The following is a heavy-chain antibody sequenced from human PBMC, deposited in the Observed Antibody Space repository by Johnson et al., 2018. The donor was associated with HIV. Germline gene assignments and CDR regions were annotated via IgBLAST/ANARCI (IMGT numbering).Heavy chain of an antibody. D-gene: IGHD2-21*01. CDR3: ASQYCGGDCYAFDI. Sequence: QVQLVESGGGVVQPGRSLRLSCAASGFTFSSYGMHWVRQAPGKGLEWVAVISYDGSNKYYADSVKGRFTISRDNDKNSLYLQMNSLRAEDTAVYYCASQYCGGDCYAFDIWGQGTKVTVSS. J-gene: IGHJ3*02. V-gene: IGHV3-30*03. CDR2: ISYDGSNK. CDR1: GFTFSSYG.